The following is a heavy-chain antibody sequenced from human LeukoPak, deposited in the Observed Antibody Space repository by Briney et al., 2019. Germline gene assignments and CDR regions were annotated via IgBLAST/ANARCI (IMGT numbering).Heavy chain of an antibody. D-gene: IGHD3-10*01. CDR2: ISSSSSYI. V-gene: IGHV3-21*01. J-gene: IGHJ5*02. Sequence: GGSLRLSCAASGFTFSSYSMNWVRQAPGKGLEWVSSISSSSSYIYYADSVKGRFTISRDNAKNSLYLQMNSLRAEDTAVYYCASESRSIGSGSYLNWFDPWGQGTLVTVSS. CDR1: GFTFSSYS. CDR3: ASESRSIGSGSYLNWFDP.